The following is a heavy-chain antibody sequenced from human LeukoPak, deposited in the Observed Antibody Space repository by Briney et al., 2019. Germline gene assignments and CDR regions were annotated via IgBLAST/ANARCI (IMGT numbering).Heavy chain of an antibody. V-gene: IGHV3-74*03. D-gene: IGHD6-19*01. CDR2: IKSDGSYI. Sequence: QPGGSLRLSCAAYGFTFSNSWMHWVRHGQGKGRVWVSRIKSDGSYITYAESVKGRFIISRDNAENTLYLQMNSLRVDDTAVYYCATGDSGWYNYWGQGTLVTVSA. CDR1: GFTFSNSW. CDR3: ATGDSGWYNY. J-gene: IGHJ4*02.